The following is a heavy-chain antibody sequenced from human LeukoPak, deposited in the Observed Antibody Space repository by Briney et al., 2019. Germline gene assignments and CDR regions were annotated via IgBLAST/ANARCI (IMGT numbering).Heavy chain of an antibody. CDR2: ISYDGSNK. J-gene: IGHJ4*02. Sequence: GGSLRLSCAASGFTFSSYAMHWVRQAPGKGLEWVAVISYDGSNKYYADSMKGRFTISRDNSKNTLYLQMNSLRAEDTAVYYCARGQRRHSDMAPSFDYWGQGTLVTVSS. CDR3: ARGQRRHSDMAPSFDY. V-gene: IGHV3-30*04. D-gene: IGHD5-18*01. CDR1: GFTFSSYA.